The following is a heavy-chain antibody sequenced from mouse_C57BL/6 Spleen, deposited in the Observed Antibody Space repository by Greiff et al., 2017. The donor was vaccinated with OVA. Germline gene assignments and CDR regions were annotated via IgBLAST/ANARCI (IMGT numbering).Heavy chain of an antibody. CDR3: ARDGGYYGKEWDY. CDR2: IDPTSGGT. V-gene: IGHV1-72*01. Sequence: VQLQQPGAELVKPGASVKLSCKASGYTFTSYWMHWVKQRPGRGLEWIGRIDPTSGGTKYNEKFKSKATLTVDKPSSTAYMQLSSLTSEDSAVYYCARDGGYYGKEWDYWGQGTTLTVSS. D-gene: IGHD2-1*01. J-gene: IGHJ2*01. CDR1: GYTFTSYW.